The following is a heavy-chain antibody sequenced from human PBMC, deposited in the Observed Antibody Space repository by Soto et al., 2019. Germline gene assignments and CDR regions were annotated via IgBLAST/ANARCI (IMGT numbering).Heavy chain of an antibody. J-gene: IGHJ4*02. CDR2: ISGSGGST. V-gene: IGHV3-23*01. D-gene: IGHD6-6*01. CDR3: AKGVLDSSSSVCYFDY. CDR1: GFTFSSYA. Sequence: GGSLRLSCAASGFTFSSYAMSWVRQAPGKGLEWVSAISGSGGSTYYADSVKGRFTISRDNSKNTLYLQMNSLRAEDTAVYYCAKGVLDSSSSVCYFDYWGQGTLVTVSS.